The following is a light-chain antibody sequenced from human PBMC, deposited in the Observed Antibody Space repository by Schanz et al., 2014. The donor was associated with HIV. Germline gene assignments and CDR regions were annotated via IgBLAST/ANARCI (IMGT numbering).Light chain of an antibody. V-gene: IGKV3-20*01. CDR2: SAS. CDR1: QSSSTY. CDR3: QHYFSAPPGMFT. J-gene: IGKJ2*01. Sequence: EIVLTQSPGTLSLSPGERATLSCRASQSSSTYLAWYQHKPGQAPRLLIYSASTRATGVPARFTGSGSGTEFTLTISRPEPEDSAVYYCQHYFSAPPGMFTFGQGTKLEI.